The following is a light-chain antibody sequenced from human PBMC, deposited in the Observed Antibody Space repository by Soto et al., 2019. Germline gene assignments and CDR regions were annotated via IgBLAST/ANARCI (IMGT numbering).Light chain of an antibody. Sequence: EFVLTQSPGTLSLSPGERITLSCRASQSVRSNLAWYQQRPGQAPRLLIYGASTRATGIPARFSGSGSGKDFTLTISSLQSEDSAVYYCQQYDIWPPLTFGGGTKVDIK. CDR1: QSVRSN. J-gene: IGKJ4*01. CDR3: QQYDIWPPLT. V-gene: IGKV3-15*01. CDR2: GAS.